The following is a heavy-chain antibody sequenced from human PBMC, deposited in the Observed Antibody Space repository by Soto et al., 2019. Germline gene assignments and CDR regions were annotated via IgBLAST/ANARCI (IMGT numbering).Heavy chain of an antibody. CDR2: IHYSGST. Sequence: SETLSLTCTVSGGSISSGDYYWSWIRQPPGKGLEWIGYIHYSGSTYYNPSLKSRVTISVDTSKNQFSLKLSSVTAADTAVYYCARGAAAIHYYYYYGMDVWGQGTTVTVSS. J-gene: IGHJ6*02. CDR3: ARGAAAIHYYYYYGMDV. D-gene: IGHD2-2*02. CDR1: GGSISSGDYY. V-gene: IGHV4-30-4*01.